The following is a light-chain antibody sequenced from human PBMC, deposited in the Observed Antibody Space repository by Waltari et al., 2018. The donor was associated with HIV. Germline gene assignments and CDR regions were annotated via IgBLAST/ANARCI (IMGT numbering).Light chain of an antibody. CDR2: DAS. Sequence: EIVLTQSPGALSFFPGERATLSCRASQPISSNYLAWYQYKPDQAPRLLIYDASMRATAIPARFSGGGFGTDFTLTINRLEPEDFAVYYCQQYHGSPLTFGGGTTVE. J-gene: IGKJ4*01. CDR3: QQYHGSPLT. CDR1: QPISSNY. V-gene: IGKV3-20*01.